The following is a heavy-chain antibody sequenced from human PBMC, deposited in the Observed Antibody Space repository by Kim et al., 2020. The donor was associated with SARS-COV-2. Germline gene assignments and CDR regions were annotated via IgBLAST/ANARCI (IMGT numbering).Heavy chain of an antibody. CDR2: IKSKTDGGTT. CDR3: TERYCSSTSCYRGAFDI. D-gene: IGHD2-2*01. Sequence: GGSLRLSCAASGFTFSNAWMSWVRQAPGKGLEWVGRIKSKTDGGTTDYAAPVKGRFTISRDDSKNTLYLQMNSLKTEDTAVYYCTERYCSSTSCYRGAFDIWGQGTMVTVSS. CDR1: GFTFSNAW. V-gene: IGHV3-15*01. J-gene: IGHJ3*02.